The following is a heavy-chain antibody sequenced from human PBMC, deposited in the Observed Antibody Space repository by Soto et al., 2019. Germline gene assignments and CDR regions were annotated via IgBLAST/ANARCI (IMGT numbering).Heavy chain of an antibody. CDR2: INPSDGST. CDR1: GYTFTGYY. D-gene: IGHD5-12*01. V-gene: IGHV1-46*01. CDR3: ARQGLRIYSGYDCFDY. J-gene: IGHJ4*02. Sequence: GASVKVSCKASGYTFTGYYMHWVRQAPGQGLEWMGIINPSDGSTSYTQRFQGRVTMTRDTSTSTVYMELSSLRSEDMAVYYCARQGLRIYSGYDCFDYWGQGTLVTVSS.